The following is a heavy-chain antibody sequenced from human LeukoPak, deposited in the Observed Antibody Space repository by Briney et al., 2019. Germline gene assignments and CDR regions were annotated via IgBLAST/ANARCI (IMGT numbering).Heavy chain of an antibody. D-gene: IGHD4-11*01. CDR3: ASKRDYSNYVWYFDL. Sequence: PGGCLRLSCAADGLTFSSSWMGSVRQAPGKGREWVATIKQDGSEKYYVGPVKDLFPISRDHAKQSLYLQMNTLRAEDTAVYYCASKRDYSNYVWYFDLWGRGTLVTVSS. V-gene: IGHV3-7*01. CDR1: GLTFSSSW. J-gene: IGHJ2*01. CDR2: IKQDGSEK.